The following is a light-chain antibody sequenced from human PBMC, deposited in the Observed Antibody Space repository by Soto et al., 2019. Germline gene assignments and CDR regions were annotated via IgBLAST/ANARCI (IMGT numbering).Light chain of an antibody. CDR2: TAS. CDR3: QQSYSSPRT. V-gene: IGKV1-8*01. J-gene: IGKJ1*01. Sequence: AIRMTQSPSSLSASTGDRVTITCRASQGISSYLAWYQQKPGKAPKLLIYTASTLRSGVPSRFSGTGSATDFTLTISCLQSEDFAPSYCQQSYSSPRTFGQGTKVEIK. CDR1: QGISSY.